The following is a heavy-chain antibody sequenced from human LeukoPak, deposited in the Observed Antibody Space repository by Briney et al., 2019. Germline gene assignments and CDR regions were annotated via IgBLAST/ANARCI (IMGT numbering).Heavy chain of an antibody. V-gene: IGHV3-7*03. J-gene: IGHJ4*02. Sequence: GGSLRLSCAASGFSFTTYWMSWVRQAQGKGLEWVANIKQDGTEKYYVESVKGRFTISRDNSKNTLYLQMNSLRAEDTAVYYCAKDDLPVQFDYWGQGTPVTVSS. CDR2: IKQDGTEK. CDR1: GFSFTTYW. CDR3: AKDDLPVQFDY.